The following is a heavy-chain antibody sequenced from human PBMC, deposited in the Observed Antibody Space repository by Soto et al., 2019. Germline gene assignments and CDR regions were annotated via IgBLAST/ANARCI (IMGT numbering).Heavy chain of an antibody. V-gene: IGHV4-39*01. Sequence: SETLSLTCTVSGGSIGSSSYYWGWIRQPPGKGLEWIGSIYDRGSTYSNPSLKSRLTTSLDTSKNQFSLKLTSVTAADTAVYYCARHGYTSGRTYFDYWGQGTQVTVS. CDR2: IYDRGST. CDR3: ARHGYTSGRTYFDY. CDR1: GGSIGSSSYY. D-gene: IGHD6-19*01. J-gene: IGHJ4*02.